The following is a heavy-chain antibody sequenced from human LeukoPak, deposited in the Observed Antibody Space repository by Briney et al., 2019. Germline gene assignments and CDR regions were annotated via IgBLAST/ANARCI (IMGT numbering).Heavy chain of an antibody. Sequence: EASVKVSCKASGGTFSSYAISWVRQAPGQGLEWMGGIIPIFGTANYAQKFQGRVTITTDESTSTAYMELSSLRSEDTAVYYCAREVRYDFWSGLPWWFDPWGQGTLLTVSS. J-gene: IGHJ5*02. V-gene: IGHV1-69*05. CDR3: AREVRYDFWSGLPWWFDP. CDR1: GGTFSSYA. CDR2: IIPIFGTA. D-gene: IGHD3-3*01.